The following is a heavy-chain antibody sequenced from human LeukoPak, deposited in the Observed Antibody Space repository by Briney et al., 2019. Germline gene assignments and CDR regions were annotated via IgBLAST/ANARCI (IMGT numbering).Heavy chain of an antibody. J-gene: IGHJ4*02. D-gene: IGHD3-10*01. CDR1: GGSFSGYY. V-gene: IGHV4-34*01. CDR3: ARVGRITMVRGVIRAFDY. CDR2: INHSGST. Sequence: SETLSLTCAVYGGSFSGYYWSWIRQPPGKGLEWIGEINHSGSTNYTPSLKSRVTISGDTSKNQFSLKLNSVTAADTAVYYCARVGRITMVRGVIRAFDYWGQGTLVTVSS.